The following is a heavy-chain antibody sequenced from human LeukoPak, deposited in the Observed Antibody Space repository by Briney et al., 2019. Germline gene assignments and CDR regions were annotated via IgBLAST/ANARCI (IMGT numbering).Heavy chain of an antibody. V-gene: IGHV4-59*01. Sequence: SETLSLTCTVSGGSISSYYWSWFRQPPGKGLEWIGYIYYSGSTNYNPSLKSRVTISVDTSKNQFSLKLSSVTAADTAVYYCARAAVGAIDYWGQGTLVTVSS. CDR1: GGSISSYY. CDR3: ARAAVGAIDY. J-gene: IGHJ4*02. D-gene: IGHD1-26*01. CDR2: IYYSGST.